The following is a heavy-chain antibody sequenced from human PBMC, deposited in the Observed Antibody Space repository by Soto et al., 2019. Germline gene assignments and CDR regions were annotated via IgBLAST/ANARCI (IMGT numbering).Heavy chain of an antibody. Sequence: GGSLRLSCAASGFTFSSYPMSWVRQAPGKGLEWVSGISGSGGRTYYADSVKGRFTISRDNAKNTLYLQLTSLRAEDTAVYYCAKRLRSSGWYAAFDYWGQGTLVTVSS. D-gene: IGHD6-19*01. V-gene: IGHV3-23*01. CDR1: GFTFSSYP. CDR3: AKRLRSSGWYAAFDY. CDR2: ISGSGGRT. J-gene: IGHJ4*02.